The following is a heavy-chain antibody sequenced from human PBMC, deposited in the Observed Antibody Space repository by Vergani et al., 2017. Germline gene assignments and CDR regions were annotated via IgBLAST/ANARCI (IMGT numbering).Heavy chain of an antibody. D-gene: IGHD2-2*02. J-gene: IGHJ4*02. CDR3: VGDRDLXAGGRCYTEAWDY. CDR2: ISFDGTNE. Sequence: QVQLVESGGGVVQPGTSLRLSCVVSGFALNRHVMYWVRQAPGKGLEWVVGISFDGTNEYYPDLVKGRFTISRDIAKNTLYLQVRSLRLEDTGVYHCVGDRDLXAGGRCYTEAWDYWGQGTPVTVSS. CDR1: GFALNRHV. V-gene: IGHV3-30*03.